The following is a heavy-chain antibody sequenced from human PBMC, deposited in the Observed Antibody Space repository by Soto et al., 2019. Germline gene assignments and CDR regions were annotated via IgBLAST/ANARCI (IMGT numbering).Heavy chain of an antibody. D-gene: IGHD3-22*01. V-gene: IGHV1-69*13. CDR1: GGTFSSYA. CDR3: ARASFTMIVVVSFDDAFDI. Sequence: ASVKVSCKASGGTFSSYAISWVRQAPGQGLEWMGGIIPIFGTANYAQKFQGRVTITADESTSTAYMELSSLRSEDTAVYYCARASFTMIVVVSFDDAFDIWGQGTMVTVSS. CDR2: IIPIFGTA. J-gene: IGHJ3*02.